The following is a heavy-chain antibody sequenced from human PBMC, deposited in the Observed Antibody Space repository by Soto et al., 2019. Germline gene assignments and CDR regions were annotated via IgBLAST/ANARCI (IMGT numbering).Heavy chain of an antibody. D-gene: IGHD2-21*02. Sequence: SETLSLTCAVYGGSFSGYYWSWIRQPPGKGLEWIGEINHSGSTNYNPSLKSRVTISVDTSKNQFSLKLSSVTAADTAVYYCARYFVGDCECLDAFDIWGQGTMVTVSS. CDR3: ARYFVGDCECLDAFDI. CDR2: INHSGST. V-gene: IGHV4-34*01. CDR1: GGSFSGYY. J-gene: IGHJ3*02.